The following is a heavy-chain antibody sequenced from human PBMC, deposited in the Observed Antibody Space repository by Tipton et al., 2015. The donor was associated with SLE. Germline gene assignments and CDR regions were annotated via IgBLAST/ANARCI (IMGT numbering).Heavy chain of an antibody. CDR1: GGSISSHY. D-gene: IGHD2-15*01. CDR3: ARDGCSGGSCYSWWFDP. CDR2: IYYSGST. Sequence: TLSLTCTVSGGSISSHYWSWIRQPPGKGLEWIGYIYYSGSTNYNPSLKSRVTISVDTSKNQFSLKLSSVTAADTAVYYCARDGCSGGSCYSWWFDPWGQGTLVTVSS. V-gene: IGHV4-59*11. J-gene: IGHJ5*02.